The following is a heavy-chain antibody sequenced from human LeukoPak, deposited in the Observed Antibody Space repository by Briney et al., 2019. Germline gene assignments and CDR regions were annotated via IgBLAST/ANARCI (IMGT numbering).Heavy chain of an antibody. CDR1: GGTFSSYA. CDR2: IIPILGIA. CDR3: ASVYCSGGSCYSGIYYYYGMDV. J-gene: IGHJ6*02. Sequence: ASVKVSCKASGGTFSSYAISWVRQAPGQGLEWMGRIIPILGIANHAQKFQGRVTITADKSTSTAYMELSSLRSEDTAVYYCASVYCSGGSCYSGIYYYYGMDVWGQGTTVTVSS. D-gene: IGHD2-15*01. V-gene: IGHV1-69*04.